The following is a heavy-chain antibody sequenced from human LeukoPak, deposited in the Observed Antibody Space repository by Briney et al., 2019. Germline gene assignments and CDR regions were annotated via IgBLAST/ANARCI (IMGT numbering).Heavy chain of an antibody. Sequence: SETLSLTCAVSGYSISSGYYWGWIRQPPGKGLEWIGSIYYSGSTYYNPSLKSRVTISVDTSKNQFSLKLSSVTAADTAVYYCARDNRVGATRRSAFDIWGQGTMVTVSS. CDR1: GYSISSGYY. V-gene: IGHV4-38-2*02. CDR2: IYYSGST. D-gene: IGHD1-26*01. J-gene: IGHJ3*02. CDR3: ARDNRVGATRRSAFDI.